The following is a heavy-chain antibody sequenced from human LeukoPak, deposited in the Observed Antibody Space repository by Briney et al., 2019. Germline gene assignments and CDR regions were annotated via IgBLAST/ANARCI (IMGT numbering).Heavy chain of an antibody. CDR2: IYYSGST. D-gene: IGHD2-2*01. CDR1: GGSISSGGYY. V-gene: IGHV4-31*03. J-gene: IGHJ4*02. CDR3: ARAPYSSSFSSPFPSHFDY. Sequence: PSQTLSLTCTVSGGSISSGGYYWSWIRQVPGKGLEWIGNIYYSGSTYYNPSLKSRVTMSVDTSKDQFSLKLSSVTAADTAVYYCARAPYSSSFSSPFPSHFDYWGRGTLVTVS.